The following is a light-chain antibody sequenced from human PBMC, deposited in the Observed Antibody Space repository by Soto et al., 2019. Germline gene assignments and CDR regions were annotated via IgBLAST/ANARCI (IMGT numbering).Light chain of an antibody. V-gene: IGKV3-11*01. J-gene: IGKJ4*01. Sequence: EIVLTQSPATLSLSPGERATLSCRASQSVSSYLAWYQQKPGQAPRLLIYDASNRATGIPARFSGSGSGTDFTLTISSLEPEDFAVYDCQQRSNWQGLTFGGGTKVEIK. CDR3: QQRSNWQGLT. CDR1: QSVSSY. CDR2: DAS.